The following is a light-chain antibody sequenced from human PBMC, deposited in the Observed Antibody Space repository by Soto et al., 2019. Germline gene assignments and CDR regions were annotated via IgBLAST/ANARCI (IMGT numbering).Light chain of an antibody. CDR3: QQYGSSPWT. V-gene: IGKV3-20*01. CDR2: GAS. CDR1: QRITSSF. Sequence: EIVMTQSPGTLSLSPGERATLSCRASQRITSSFLAWYQQKPGQAPRLLIYGASNSATGITARFSGSGSGTDFTLTISRLEPEDFAGYCCQQYGSSPWTFGQGTKVEIK. J-gene: IGKJ1*01.